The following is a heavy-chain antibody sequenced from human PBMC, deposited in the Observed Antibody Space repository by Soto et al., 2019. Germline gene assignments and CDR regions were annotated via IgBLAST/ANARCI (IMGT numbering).Heavy chain of an antibody. CDR1: GFTFGDYA. CDR2: IRSKDYGGTT. Sequence: GGSLRLSCTASGFTFGDYAMSWFRQAPGKGLEWVGFIRSKDYGGTTEYDASVKGIFTISRDDSKSIAYLQMNSLKTEDTAVYYCTMHRGMLDYGSGSYYYYYYMDVWGKGTTVTVSS. V-gene: IGHV3-49*03. CDR3: TMHRGMLDYGSGSYYYYYYMDV. D-gene: IGHD3-10*01. J-gene: IGHJ6*03.